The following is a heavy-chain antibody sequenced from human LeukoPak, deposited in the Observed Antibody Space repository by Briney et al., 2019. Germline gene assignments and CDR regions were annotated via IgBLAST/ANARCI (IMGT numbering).Heavy chain of an antibody. V-gene: IGHV1-2*02. CDR2: VNLNTGTT. CDR3: ARQSYGSSYYFDY. CDR1: GYTFNDYY. Sequence: ASVKVSCKASGYTFNDYYIHWVRQAPGQGLEWMGWVNLNTGTTNYAQKFQGRVTLTRDTSISTAYMELSSLTSDDTAVYYCARQSYGSSYYFDYWGQGTLVTVSS. D-gene: IGHD6-6*01. J-gene: IGHJ4*02.